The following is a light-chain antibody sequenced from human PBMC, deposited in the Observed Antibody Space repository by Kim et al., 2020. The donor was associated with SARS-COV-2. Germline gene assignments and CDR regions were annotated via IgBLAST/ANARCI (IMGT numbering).Light chain of an antibody. Sequence: SSELTQDPAVSVALGQTVRITCQGDCLREYHASWYQKKPGQAPVLVIFDRTTRPSGIPDRFSGSSSGNTASLTITGAQAEDEADYYCFSRDGSPDHRLFGGGTKVTVL. J-gene: IGLJ2*01. CDR1: CLREYH. CDR3: FSRDGSPDHRL. V-gene: IGLV3-19*01. CDR2: DRT.